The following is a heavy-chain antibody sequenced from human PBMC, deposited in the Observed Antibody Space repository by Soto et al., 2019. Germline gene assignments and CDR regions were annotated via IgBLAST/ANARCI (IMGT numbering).Heavy chain of an antibody. CDR3: ARVTVTTPEYYYYGMDV. CDR2: IIPIFGTA. CDR1: GGTFSSYA. Sequence: KVSCKASGGTFSSYAISWVRQAPGQGLEWMGGIIPIFGTANYAQKFQGRVTITADESTSTAYMELSSLRSEDTAVYYCARVTVTTPEYYYYGMDVWGQGTTVTVSS. D-gene: IGHD4-4*01. V-gene: IGHV1-69*01. J-gene: IGHJ6*02.